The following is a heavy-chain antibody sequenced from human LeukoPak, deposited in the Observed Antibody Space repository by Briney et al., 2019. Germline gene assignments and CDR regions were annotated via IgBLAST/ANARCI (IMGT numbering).Heavy chain of an antibody. D-gene: IGHD5-24*01. J-gene: IGHJ5*02. CDR1: GYTITNNY. Sequence: ASVKVSCKASGYTITNNYMRWVRRAPGQGLEWMGVINPSGTGTSYAQKFQGRITVSRDTSTSTVYMELSSLRSEDTAFYYCATDHSMANTAWWFDPWGQGTLVTVSS. CDR3: ATDHSMANTAWWFDP. V-gene: IGHV1-46*01. CDR2: INPSGTGT.